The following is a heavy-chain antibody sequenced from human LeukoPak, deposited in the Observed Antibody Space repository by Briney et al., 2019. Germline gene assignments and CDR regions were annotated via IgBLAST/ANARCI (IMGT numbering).Heavy chain of an antibody. CDR3: AKDFNTVTAIDS. J-gene: IGHJ4*02. CDR1: GFTFNSYG. D-gene: IGHD4-17*01. CDR2: ISYDERIT. V-gene: IGHV3-30*18. Sequence: PGGSLRLSFAASGFTFNSYGMHWVRQAPGKGLEWVAVISYDERITYYARSVEGRFTISRDNSKHTLYLHMNSLRAEDTAVYYCAKDFNTVTAIDSWGQGTLVTVSS.